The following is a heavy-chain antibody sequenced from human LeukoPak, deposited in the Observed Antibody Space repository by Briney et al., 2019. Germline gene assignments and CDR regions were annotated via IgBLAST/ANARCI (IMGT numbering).Heavy chain of an antibody. D-gene: IGHD7-27*01. CDR3: ARDSGADLL. J-gene: IGHJ4*02. CDR1: GGSISSYY. V-gene: IGHV4-59*01. CDR2: IYYSGTT. Sequence: KTSETLSLTCTVSGGSISSYYWSWIRQPPGKGLEWIGYIYYSGTTNYNPSFKSRVTISVDTSKNQFSLKLSSVTAADTAVYYCARDSGADLLWGQGTLVTVSS.